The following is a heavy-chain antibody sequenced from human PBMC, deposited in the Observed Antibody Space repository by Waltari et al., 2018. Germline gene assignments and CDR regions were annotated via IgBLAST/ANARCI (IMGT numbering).Heavy chain of an antibody. J-gene: IGHJ4*02. CDR2: ISSSGSTI. V-gene: IGHV3-48*03. CDR3: ARAQQLATWYFDY. D-gene: IGHD6-13*01. Sequence: EVQLVESGGGLVQPGGSLRLSCAASGFPFSSYQMNWVRQAPGKGLEWVSYISSSGSTIYYADSVKGRFTISRDNAKNSLYLQMNSLRAEDTAVYYCARAQQLATWYFDYWGQGTLVTVSS. CDR1: GFPFSSYQ.